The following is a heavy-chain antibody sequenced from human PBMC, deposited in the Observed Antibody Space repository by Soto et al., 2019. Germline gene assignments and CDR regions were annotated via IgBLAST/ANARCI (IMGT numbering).Heavy chain of an antibody. CDR3: ARDRGYSYGSSRNYYYGMDV. Sequence: SETLSLTCTVSGGSISSYYWSWIRQPPGKGLEWIGYIYYSGSTNYNPSLKSRVTISVDTSKNQFSLKLSSVTAADTAVYYCARDRGYSYGSSRNYYYGMDVWGQGTTVTVSS. CDR2: IYYSGST. J-gene: IGHJ6*02. D-gene: IGHD5-18*01. CDR1: GGSISSYY. V-gene: IGHV4-59*01.